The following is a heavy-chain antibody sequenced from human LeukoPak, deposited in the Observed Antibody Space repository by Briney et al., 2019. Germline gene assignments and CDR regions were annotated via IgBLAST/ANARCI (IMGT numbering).Heavy chain of an antibody. V-gene: IGHV4-39*01. CDR2: IYYSGST. CDR3: ARRTITGTTWFDP. D-gene: IGHD1-7*01. J-gene: IGHJ5*02. Sequence: SEALSLTCTVSGGSISSSSYYWGWVRQPPGKGLEWIGSIYYSGSTYYNPSRKSGVTLSVDTCKNQFSLKRSSVTAADTAVYYCARRTITGTTWFDPWGQGTLVTVSS. CDR1: GGSISSSSYY.